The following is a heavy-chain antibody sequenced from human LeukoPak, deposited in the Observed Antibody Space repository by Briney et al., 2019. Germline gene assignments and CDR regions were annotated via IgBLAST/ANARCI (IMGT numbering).Heavy chain of an antibody. V-gene: IGHV4-34*01. J-gene: IGHJ5*02. D-gene: IGHD3-16*02. CDR1: GGSFSGYY. Sequence: SETLSLTCAVYGGSFSGYYWSWIRQPPGKGLEWIGEINHSGSTNYNPSLKSRVTISVDTSKNQFSLKLSSVTAADTAVYYCARGRVITTRNWFDPWGQGTLATVSS. CDR2: INHSGST. CDR3: ARGRVITTRNWFDP.